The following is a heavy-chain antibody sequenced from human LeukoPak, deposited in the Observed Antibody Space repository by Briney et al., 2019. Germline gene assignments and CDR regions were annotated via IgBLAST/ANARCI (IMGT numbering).Heavy chain of an antibody. V-gene: IGHV3-21*01. CDR2: ISSSSSYI. CDR3: ARAHRYCSSTSCYGGDAFDI. J-gene: IGHJ3*02. D-gene: IGHD2-2*01. Sequence: GGSLRLSCAASAFTFGRYAMSWVRQAPGKGLEWVSSISSSSSYIYYADSVKGRFTISRDNAKNSLYLQMNSLRAEDTAVYYCARAHRYCSSTSCYGGDAFDIWGQGTMVTVSS. CDR1: AFTFGRYA.